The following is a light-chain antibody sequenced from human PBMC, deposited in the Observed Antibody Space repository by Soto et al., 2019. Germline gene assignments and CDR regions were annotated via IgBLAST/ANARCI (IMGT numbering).Light chain of an antibody. CDR3: QQRSNWPRT. CDR1: QSVSSY. CDR2: DAS. J-gene: IGKJ2*01. Sequence: EIVLTQSPATLSLSPGERATLSCRASQSVSSYLAWYQQQPGQAPRLLIYDASNRATGSPARFSGSGSGTDFTLTITSLEPEDFAVYYCQQRSNWPRTFGQGTKLEIK. V-gene: IGKV3-11*01.